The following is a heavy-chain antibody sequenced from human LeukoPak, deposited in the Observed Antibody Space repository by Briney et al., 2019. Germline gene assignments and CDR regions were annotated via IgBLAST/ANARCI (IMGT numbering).Heavy chain of an antibody. D-gene: IGHD2-2*02. CDR2: INHSGST. V-gene: IGHV4-34*01. Sequence: PSETLSLTCAVYGGSFSGYYWSWTRQPPGKGLEWIGEINHSGSTNYNPSLKSRVTISVDTSKNQFSLKLSSVTAADTAVYYCARVRISGYCSSTSCYKGGLLDYWGQGTLVTVSS. CDR1: GGSFSGYY. J-gene: IGHJ4*02. CDR3: ARVRISGYCSSTSCYKGGLLDY.